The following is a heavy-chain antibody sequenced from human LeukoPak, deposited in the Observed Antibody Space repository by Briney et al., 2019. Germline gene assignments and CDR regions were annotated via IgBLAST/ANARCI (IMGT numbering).Heavy chain of an antibody. V-gene: IGHV4-59*01. CDR1: GGSISSYY. CDR3: ARVGEYCSSTGCYRRFGEFPFDY. CDR2: IYYSGST. D-gene: IGHD2-2*02. Sequence: SETLSLTCTVSGGSISSYYWSWIRQPPGKGLEWIGYIYYSGSTNYNPSLKSRVTISVDTSKNQFSLKLSSVTAADTAVYYCARVGEYCSSTGCYRRFGEFPFDYWGQGTLVTVSS. J-gene: IGHJ4*02.